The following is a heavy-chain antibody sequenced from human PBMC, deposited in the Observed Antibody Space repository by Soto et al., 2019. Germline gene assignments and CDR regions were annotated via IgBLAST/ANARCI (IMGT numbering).Heavy chain of an antibody. CDR2: INSDGSST. Sequence: EVQLVESGGGLVQPGGSQRLSCAGSGFTFSSYWMHWVRQAPGKGLVGVSRINSDGSSTSYADSVKGRFTISRDNAKNTLYLQMNSLRAEDTAVYYCVRTSLVVAAATREDYWGQGTLVTVSS. CDR3: VRTSLVVAAATREDY. J-gene: IGHJ4*02. D-gene: IGHD2-15*01. CDR1: GFTFSSYW. V-gene: IGHV3-74*01.